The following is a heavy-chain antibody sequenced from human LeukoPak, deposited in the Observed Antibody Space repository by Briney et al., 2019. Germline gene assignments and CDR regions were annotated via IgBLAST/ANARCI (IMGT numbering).Heavy chain of an antibody. J-gene: IGHJ3*02. CDR2: ISSSSSYI. CDR1: GFTFSSYS. D-gene: IGHD4-17*01. V-gene: IGHV3-21*01. Sequence: GGSMRLSRAASGFTFSSYSMNWVRQAPGKGLEGVSSISSSSSYIYYADSVKGRFTISRDNAKNSLYLQMNSLRAEDTAVYYCARDRRLGDYNDAFDIWGQGTMVTVSS. CDR3: ARDRRLGDYNDAFDI.